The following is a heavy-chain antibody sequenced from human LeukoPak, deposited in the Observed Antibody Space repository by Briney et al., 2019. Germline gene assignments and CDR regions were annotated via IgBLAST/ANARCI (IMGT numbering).Heavy chain of an antibody. V-gene: IGHV5-51*01. CDR2: IYPDDSDT. CDR1: GYSLFTTYW. CDR3: ARYATTGNNFDY. J-gene: IGHJ4*02. Sequence: GESLRISCKGSGYSLFTTYWIGWVRQMPGKGLEWMGAIYPDDSDTRYGPSFQGQVTISVDKSTSTAYLQWSSLKASDTAMYYCARYATTGNNFDYWGQGTLVTVSS. D-gene: IGHD1-1*01.